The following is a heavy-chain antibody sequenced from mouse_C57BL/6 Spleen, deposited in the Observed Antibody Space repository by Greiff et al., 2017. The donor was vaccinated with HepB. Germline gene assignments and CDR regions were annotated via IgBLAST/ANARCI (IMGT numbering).Heavy chain of an antibody. CDR1: GYTFTSYW. J-gene: IGHJ2*01. D-gene: IGHD2-1*01. Sequence: QVHVKQPGAELVKPGASVKLSCKASGYTFTSYWMHWVKQRPGQGLEWIGMIHPNSGSTNYNEKFKSKATLTVDKSSSTAYMQLSSLTSEDSAVYYCARVPHYGNYVYFDYWGQGTTLTVSS. V-gene: IGHV1-64*01. CDR3: ARVPHYGNYVYFDY. CDR2: IHPNSGST.